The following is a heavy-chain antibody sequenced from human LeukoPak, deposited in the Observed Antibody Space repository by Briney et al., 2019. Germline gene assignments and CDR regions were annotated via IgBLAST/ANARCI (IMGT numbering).Heavy chain of an antibody. Sequence: GGSLRLSCAASGFTFSNYSMNWVRQAPGKGLEWVSYISSSSTLYYADSVKGRFTISRDNAKNSLYLQMNSLRAEDTAVYYCARGGTSGSMIYWGQGTLVTVSS. CDR1: GFTFSNYS. CDR2: ISSSSTL. CDR3: ARGGTSGSMIY. D-gene: IGHD2-8*01. J-gene: IGHJ4*02. V-gene: IGHV3-48*01.